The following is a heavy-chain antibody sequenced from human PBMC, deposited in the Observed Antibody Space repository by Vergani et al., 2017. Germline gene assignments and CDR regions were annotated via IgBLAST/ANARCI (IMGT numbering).Heavy chain of an antibody. CDR3: ARGDYYDSSGYPYYYYGMDV. V-gene: IGHV4-61*02. CDR1: GGSISSGSYY. D-gene: IGHD3-22*01. CDR2: IYTRGST. Sequence: QVQLQESGPGLVKPSQTLSLTCTVSGGSISSGSYYWSWIRQPAGKGLEWIGRIYTRGSTNYNPSLKRRFTISVDTSKNQFSLKLSSVTAADTAVYYCARGDYYDSSGYPYYYYGMDVWGQGTTVTVSS. J-gene: IGHJ6*02.